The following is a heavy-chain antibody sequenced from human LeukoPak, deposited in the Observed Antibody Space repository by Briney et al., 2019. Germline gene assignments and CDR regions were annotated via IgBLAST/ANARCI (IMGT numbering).Heavy chain of an antibody. Sequence: QTGGSLRLSCAASGFTFSSYAMSWVRQAPGKGLEWVSAISGSGGSTYYADSVKGRFTISRDNSKNTLYLQMNSLRAEDTAVYYXAXAXLYGSGXYYNWGDAFDIWGQGTMVTVSS. CDR1: GFTFSSYA. CDR2: ISGSGGST. CDR3: AXAXLYGSGXYYNWGDAFDI. J-gene: IGHJ3*02. D-gene: IGHD3-10*01. V-gene: IGHV3-23*01.